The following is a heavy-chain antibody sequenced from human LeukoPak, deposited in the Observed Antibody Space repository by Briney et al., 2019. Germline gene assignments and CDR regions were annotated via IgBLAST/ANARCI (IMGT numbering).Heavy chain of an antibody. CDR2: IYPGDSDT. CDR1: GYSFSNYW. J-gene: IGHJ4*02. V-gene: IGHV5-51*01. D-gene: IGHD6-13*01. Sequence: RHGESLKISCKGSGYSFSNYWIGWVRQMPGKGLEWMGIIYPGDSDTTYSPSFQGQVTISADKSISTACLQWSSLTASDTAMYYCARLSQIQAAAGTCDYWGQGTLVTVSS. CDR3: ARLSQIQAAAGTCDY.